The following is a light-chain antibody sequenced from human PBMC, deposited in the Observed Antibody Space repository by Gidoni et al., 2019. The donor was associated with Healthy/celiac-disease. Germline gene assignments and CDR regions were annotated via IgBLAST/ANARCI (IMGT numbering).Light chain of an antibody. CDR3: QQYNNPRT. Sequence: EIVLTQSPATLSVSPGERATLSCRASQSVSSNLAWYQQKPGQAPRLLIYGASTRATGIPARFSGSGSGTEFTLTISSLQSEDFAVYYCQQYNNPRTFXXXTKVEIK. CDR2: GAS. V-gene: IGKV3-15*01. CDR1: QSVSSN. J-gene: IGKJ1*01.